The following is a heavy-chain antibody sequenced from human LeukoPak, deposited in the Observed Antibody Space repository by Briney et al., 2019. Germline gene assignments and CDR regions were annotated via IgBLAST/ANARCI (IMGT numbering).Heavy chain of an antibody. CDR2: IYYSGST. CDR1: GGSISSYY. D-gene: IGHD3-9*01. Sequence: SETLSLTCTVSGGSISSYYWSWLRQPPGKGLEWVGYIYYSGSTNYNPSLKSRVTISVDTSKNQFSLKLSSVTAADTAVYCCAREGDDILTGYRNGYYFDYWGQGTLVTVSS. V-gene: IGHV4-59*01. CDR3: AREGDDILTGYRNGYYFDY. J-gene: IGHJ4*02.